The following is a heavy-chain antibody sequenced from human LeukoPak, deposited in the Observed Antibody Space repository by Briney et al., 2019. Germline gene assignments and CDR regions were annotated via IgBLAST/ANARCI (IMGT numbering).Heavy chain of an antibody. CDR1: GFTVSSNY. Sequence: PGGSLRLSCAAYGFTVSSNYMSWDRQAPGKGLEWVSVIYSGGSTYYADSVKGRFTISRDNSKNTLYLQMNSLRAEDTAVYYCARGVGSGSRLRAGDYWGQGTLVTVSS. CDR2: IYSGGST. J-gene: IGHJ4*02. V-gene: IGHV3-53*01. D-gene: IGHD1-26*01. CDR3: ARGVGSGSRLRAGDY.